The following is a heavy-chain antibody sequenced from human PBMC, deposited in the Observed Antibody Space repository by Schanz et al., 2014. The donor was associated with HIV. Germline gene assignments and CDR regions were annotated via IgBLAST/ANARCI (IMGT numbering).Heavy chain of an antibody. CDR1: GFTFRSYG. CDR2: KWYDGSKK. CDR3: AKDGSWEAFDAFDI. Sequence: QVQLVESGGGLVKPGGSLRLSCAASGFTFRSYGMHWVRQAPGKGLEWVEVKWYDGSKKYYADSVKGRFTISRDNSKNTLYLQMNSLRAEDTAVYYCAKDGSWEAFDAFDIWGQGTMVTVSS. V-gene: IGHV3-30*02. J-gene: IGHJ3*02. D-gene: IGHD1-26*01.